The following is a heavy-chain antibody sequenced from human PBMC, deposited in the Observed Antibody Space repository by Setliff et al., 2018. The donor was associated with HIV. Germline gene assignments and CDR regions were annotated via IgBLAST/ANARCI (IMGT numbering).Heavy chain of an antibody. Sequence: PSETLSLTCTVSGGSISSYYWSWIRQPPGKGLEWIGYIYYSGSSKNTPSLKSRVTISVDTPKNEFSLKLSSMTAADTAVYYWARGIAVAGPYFDYWGQGTLVTVSS. CDR1: GGSISSYY. CDR2: IYYSGSS. CDR3: ARGIAVAGPYFDY. D-gene: IGHD6-19*01. J-gene: IGHJ4*02. V-gene: IGHV4-59*01.